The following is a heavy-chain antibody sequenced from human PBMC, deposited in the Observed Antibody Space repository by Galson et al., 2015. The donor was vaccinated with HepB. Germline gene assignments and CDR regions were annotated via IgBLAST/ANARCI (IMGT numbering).Heavy chain of an antibody. CDR3: AKEVKEVYWYVDF. CDR1: GFTFSSYA. V-gene: IGHV3-23*01. Sequence: SLRLSCAASGFTFSSYAMSWVRQAPGKGLEWVSAISGSGDSTYYADSVKGRFTISRDNSKNTVYLQMNSLRAEDTAVYYCAKEVKEVYWYVDFWGRGTLVTVSS. CDR2: ISGSGDST. J-gene: IGHJ2*01.